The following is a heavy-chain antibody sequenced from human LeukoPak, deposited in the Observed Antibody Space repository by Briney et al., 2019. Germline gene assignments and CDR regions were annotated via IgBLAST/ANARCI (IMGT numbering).Heavy chain of an antibody. CDR1: SYSITRGYY. J-gene: IGHJ6*03. Sequence: PSETLSLTCTVSSYSITRGYYWGWIRQSPGKGLEWIGSIYHSGSTSYNPSLKSRVTISVDTSKNQVSLKMTSVTAADTAVYYCARRRRYCSSTSCPYYYYMDVWGKGTTVTISS. V-gene: IGHV4-38-2*02. CDR3: ARRRRYCSSTSCPYYYYMDV. D-gene: IGHD2-2*01. CDR2: IYHSGST.